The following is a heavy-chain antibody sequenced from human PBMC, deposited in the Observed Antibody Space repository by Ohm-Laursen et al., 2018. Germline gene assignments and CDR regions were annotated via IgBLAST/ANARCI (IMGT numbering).Heavy chain of an antibody. J-gene: IGHJ4*02. CDR2: ISGSGGST. V-gene: IGHV3-23*01. CDR3: AANYYDSSGYRPLDY. CDR1: GFTFSSYA. D-gene: IGHD3-22*01. Sequence: GSLRLSCSASGFTFSSYAMSWVRQAPGKGLEWVSAISGSGGSTYYADSVKGRFTISRDNSKNTLYLQMNSLRAEDTAVYYCAANYYDSSGYRPLDYWGQGTLVTVSS.